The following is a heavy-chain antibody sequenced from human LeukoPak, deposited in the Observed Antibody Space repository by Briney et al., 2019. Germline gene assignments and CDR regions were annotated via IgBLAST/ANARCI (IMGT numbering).Heavy chain of an antibody. CDR1: GGSISSSSYY. Sequence: SETLSLTCTVSGGSISSSSYYWGWIRQPPGKGLEWIGSIYYSGSTYYNPSLKSRVTISVDTSKNQFSLKLSSVTAADTAVYYCAKAPVTTCSGAYCYPFDYWGQGTLVTVSS. D-gene: IGHD2-15*01. J-gene: IGHJ4*02. CDR2: IYYSGST. V-gene: IGHV4-39*07. CDR3: AKAPVTTCSGAYCYPFDY.